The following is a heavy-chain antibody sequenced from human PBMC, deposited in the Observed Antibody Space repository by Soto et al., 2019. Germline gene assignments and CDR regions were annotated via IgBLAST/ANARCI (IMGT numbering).Heavy chain of an antibody. J-gene: IGHJ6*03. Sequence: EVQLVESGGGLVQPGGSLRLSCAASGITVSSSYMSWARQAPGKGLEWVSVIYSGGSTYYADSAKGRFTISRDNYKHVASRQFDSLRAGDAAVYDWARDGGNRGGGGPHWYYYMDVWGKGTKVNVSS. D-gene: IGHD2-15*01. CDR2: IYSGGST. CDR1: GITVSSSY. V-gene: IGHV3-66*01. CDR3: ARDGGNRGGGGPHWYYYMDV.